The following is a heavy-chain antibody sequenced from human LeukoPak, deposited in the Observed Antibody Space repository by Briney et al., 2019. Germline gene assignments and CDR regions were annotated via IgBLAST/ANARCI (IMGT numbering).Heavy chain of an antibody. J-gene: IGHJ3*02. V-gene: IGHV1-69*05. CDR3: ARNFVRGVIIIYAFDI. D-gene: IGHD3-10*01. Sequence: GSSVKVSCKASGGTFSSYAISWLRQAPGEGLEWMGGIIPIFGTANYAQKFQGRVTITTDESTSTAYMELSSLRSEDTAVYYCARNFVRGVIIIYAFDIGGQGTMVTVSS. CDR1: GGTFSSYA. CDR2: IIPIFGTA.